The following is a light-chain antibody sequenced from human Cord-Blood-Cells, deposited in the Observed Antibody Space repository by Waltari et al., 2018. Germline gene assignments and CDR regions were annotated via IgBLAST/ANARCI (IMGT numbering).Light chain of an antibody. CDR3: SSYXSSSTWV. Sequence: QSALTQPASVSGSPXQSXXXSCTGTSXXXGGXXXFSWYQQHPGKAPKLMIYDVSKRPSGXSKRFSGSKSGNTASLTISGLQAEDEADYYCSSYXSSSTWVFGGGTKLTVX. J-gene: IGLJ3*02. CDR1: SXXXGGXXX. CDR2: DVS. V-gene: IGLV2-14*01.